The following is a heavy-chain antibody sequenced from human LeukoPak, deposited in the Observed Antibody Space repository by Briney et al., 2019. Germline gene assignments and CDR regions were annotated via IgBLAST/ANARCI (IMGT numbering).Heavy chain of an antibody. D-gene: IGHD3-10*01. Sequence: SVKVSCKASGGTFSSYAISWVRQAPGQGLEWMGGIIPIFGTANYAQKFQGRVTITADKSTSTAYMELSSLRSEDTAVYYCARGGFGELSRRYYYYMDVWGKGTTVTISS. CDR1: GGTFSSYA. V-gene: IGHV1-69*06. J-gene: IGHJ6*03. CDR3: ARGGFGELSRRYYYYMDV. CDR2: IIPIFGTA.